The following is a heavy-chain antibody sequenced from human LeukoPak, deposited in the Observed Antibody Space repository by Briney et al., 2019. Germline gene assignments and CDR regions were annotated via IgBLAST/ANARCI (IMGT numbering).Heavy chain of an antibody. Sequence: SVKVSCKASGGTFSSYAISWVRQAPGQGLEWMGGIIPIFGTANYAQKFQGRVTITADESTSTAYMELSSLRSEDTAVYYCARDLGALEGHFDPWGQGTLVTVSS. D-gene: IGHD1-1*01. CDR2: IIPIFGTA. J-gene: IGHJ5*02. V-gene: IGHV1-69*01. CDR3: ARDLGALEGHFDP. CDR1: GGTFSSYA.